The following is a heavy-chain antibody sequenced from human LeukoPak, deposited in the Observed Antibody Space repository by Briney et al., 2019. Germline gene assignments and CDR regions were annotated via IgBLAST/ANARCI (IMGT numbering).Heavy chain of an antibody. D-gene: IGHD3-22*01. V-gene: IGHV4-4*07. CDR2: IYTSGST. CDR3: ARDLGDSSGYYRYYYYYYYMDV. CDR1: GGSISSYY. Sequence: TASETLSLTCTVSGGSISSYYWSWIRQPAGKGLEWIGRIYTSGSTNYNPSLKSRVTMSVDTSKNQSSLKLSPVTAADTAVYYCARDLGDSSGYYRYYYYYYYMDVWGKGTTVTVSS. J-gene: IGHJ6*03.